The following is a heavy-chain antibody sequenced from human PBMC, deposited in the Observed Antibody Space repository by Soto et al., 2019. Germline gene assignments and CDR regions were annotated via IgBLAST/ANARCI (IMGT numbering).Heavy chain of an antibody. V-gene: IGHV3-30-3*01. J-gene: IGHJ4*02. D-gene: IGHD3-22*01. CDR2: ISYDGSNT. CDR1: GFTFSSYA. CDR3: ARGYYYDSSGYYPPYFDY. Sequence: QVQLVESGGGVVQPGRSLRLSCAASGFTFSSYAMHWVRQAPGKGLEWVAVISYDGSNTYYADSVKGRFTISRDNSKNTLYQQMGSVRAEHTGRYYCARGYYYDSSGYYPPYFDYRGQGTLVTVSS.